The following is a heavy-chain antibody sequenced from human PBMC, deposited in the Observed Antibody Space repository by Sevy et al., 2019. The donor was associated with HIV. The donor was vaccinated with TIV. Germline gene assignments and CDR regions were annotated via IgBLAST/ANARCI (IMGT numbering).Heavy chain of an antibody. Sequence: SGPTLVNPTQTLTLTCTFSGFSLTTSGLGVGWIRQPPGKALEWLALIYWSDDRRYNPSLKSRLTITKDTYKNPVVLKMTNMDPVDTATYYCAHTSYYDSRETPYDAFDIWGQGTTVTVSS. J-gene: IGHJ3*02. V-gene: IGHV2-5*01. CDR2: IYWSDDR. D-gene: IGHD3-22*01. CDR1: GFSLTTSGLG. CDR3: AHTSYYDSRETPYDAFDI.